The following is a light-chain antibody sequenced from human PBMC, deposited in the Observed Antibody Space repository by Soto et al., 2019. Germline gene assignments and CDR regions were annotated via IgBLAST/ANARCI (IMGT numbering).Light chain of an antibody. CDR2: YDT. CDR3: QVWDASGDRYV. Sequence: SYELTQPHSVSVAPGKTARITCGANNIGGKSVLWYQQRPGQAPVLVIYYDTDRPSGIPERFSGSNSGDTATLTISRVETGDEADYYCQVWDASGDRYVFGTGTKLTVL. J-gene: IGLJ1*01. V-gene: IGLV3-21*04. CDR1: NIGGKS.